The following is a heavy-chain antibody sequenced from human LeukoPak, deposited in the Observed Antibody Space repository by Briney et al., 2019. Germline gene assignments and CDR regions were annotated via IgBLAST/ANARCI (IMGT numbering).Heavy chain of an antibody. Sequence: SETLSLTCTVSGGSISSSSYYWGWIRQPPGKGLEWIGSIYYSGSTYYNPSLKSRVTMTRDTSTSTVYMEVNSLRSEDTAVYYCAREVSGCFDPWGQGTLVTVSS. CDR2: IYYSGST. J-gene: IGHJ5*02. CDR3: AREVSGCFDP. CDR1: GGSISSSSYY. V-gene: IGHV4-39*07.